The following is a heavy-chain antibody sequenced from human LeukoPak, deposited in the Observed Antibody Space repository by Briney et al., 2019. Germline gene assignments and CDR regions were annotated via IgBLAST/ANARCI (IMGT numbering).Heavy chain of an antibody. D-gene: IGHD5-24*01. CDR1: GVSISGHY. CDR2: IFYGGST. J-gene: IGHJ4*02. Sequence: SETLSLTCAVSGVSISGHYWSWIRQPPGMRLEWIGYIFYGGSTNYNPSLNSRLTISVDTSRNQFSLKLRSVTAADTAVYYCARLTQPWLHIGGSYFDYWGQGILVTVSS. V-gene: IGHV4-59*11. CDR3: ARLTQPWLHIGGSYFDY.